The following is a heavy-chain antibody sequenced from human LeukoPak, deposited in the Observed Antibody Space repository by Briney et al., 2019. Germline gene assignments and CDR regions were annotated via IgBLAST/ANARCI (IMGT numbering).Heavy chain of an antibody. Sequence: GGSLRLSCAASGFTFSSYSMNWVRQAPGKGLEWVSSISSSSTYMYYADSVKGRFTISRDNAKNSLYLQMNSLRAEDTAVYHCARDRRYYDFWSGYSDYWGQGTRVTVSS. CDR1: GFTFSSYS. V-gene: IGHV3-21*01. CDR3: ARDRRYYDFWSGYSDY. D-gene: IGHD3-3*01. CDR2: ISSSSTYM. J-gene: IGHJ4*02.